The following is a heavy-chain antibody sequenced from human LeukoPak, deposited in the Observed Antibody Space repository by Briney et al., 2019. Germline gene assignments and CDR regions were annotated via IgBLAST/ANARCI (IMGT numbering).Heavy chain of an antibody. CDR1: GFRFSNYA. V-gene: IGHV3-23*01. Sequence: GGSLRLSCAASGFRFSNYAMNWVRQAPGKGLEWVSSITGSDDSTYYADSVKDRFTISRDDSKNTLFLQMNSLRAEDTAVYYCAKSRSMISTSCYNYWGQGTLVTVSS. D-gene: IGHD2-2*02. CDR2: ITGSDDST. J-gene: IGHJ4*02. CDR3: AKSRSMISTSCYNY.